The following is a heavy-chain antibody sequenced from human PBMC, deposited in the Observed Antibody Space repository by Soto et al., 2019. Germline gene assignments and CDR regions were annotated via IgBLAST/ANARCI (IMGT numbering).Heavy chain of an antibody. D-gene: IGHD3-3*01. CDR3: ARGVVALSIFGVVTWFDP. J-gene: IGHJ5*02. CDR1: GGSISSYY. V-gene: IGHV4-59*01. CDR2: IYYSGST. Sequence: PETLSLTCTVSGGSISSYYWRWIWQPPGKGLEWIGYIYYSGSTNYNPSLKSRVTISVDTSKNQFSLKLSSVTAADTAVYYCARGVVALSIFGVVTWFDPWGQGSLVTVSS.